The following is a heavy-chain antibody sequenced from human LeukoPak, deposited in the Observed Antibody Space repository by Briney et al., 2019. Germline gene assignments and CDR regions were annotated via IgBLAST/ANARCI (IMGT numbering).Heavy chain of an antibody. CDR3: ARAGDYGDTFDY. D-gene: IGHD4-17*01. CDR1: GYIFTGYY. V-gene: IGHV1-2*04. J-gene: IGHJ4*02. Sequence: ASVKVSCKASGYIFTGYYMHWVRQAPGQGLEWMGWINPNSGGTNYAQKSQGWVTMTRDTSISTAYMELSRLRSDDTAVYYCARAGDYGDTFDYWGQGTLVTVSS. CDR2: INPNSGGT.